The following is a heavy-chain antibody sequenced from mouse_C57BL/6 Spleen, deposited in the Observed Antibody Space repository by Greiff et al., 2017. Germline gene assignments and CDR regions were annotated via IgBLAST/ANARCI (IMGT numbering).Heavy chain of an antibody. V-gene: IGHV1-82*01. CDR3: AVYYSFDY. CDR1: GYAFSSSW. J-gene: IGHJ2*01. CDR2: IYPGDGDT. D-gene: IGHD1-1*01. Sequence: QVQLQQSGPELVKPGASVKISCKASGYAFSSSWLNWVKQRPGKGLEWIGRIYPGDGDTNYHGKFQGKATLTADKTSSTAYMQLSSLTSEDSAVYFCAVYYSFDYWGQGTTLTVSS.